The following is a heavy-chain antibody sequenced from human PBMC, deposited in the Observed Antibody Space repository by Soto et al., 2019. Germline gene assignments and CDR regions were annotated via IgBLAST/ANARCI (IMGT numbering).Heavy chain of an antibody. D-gene: IGHD2-2*02. Sequence: QVQLVQSGAEVKKPGSSVKVSCKASGGTFSSYAISWVRQAPGQGLEWMGGIIPIFGTANYAQKFQGRVTITADKSTSTAYMELSSLRSEDTAVYYCARGNEDIVVVPAAIYYYYGIDVWGQGTTVTVSS. V-gene: IGHV1-69*06. J-gene: IGHJ6*02. CDR2: IIPIFGTA. CDR1: GGTFSSYA. CDR3: ARGNEDIVVVPAAIYYYYGIDV.